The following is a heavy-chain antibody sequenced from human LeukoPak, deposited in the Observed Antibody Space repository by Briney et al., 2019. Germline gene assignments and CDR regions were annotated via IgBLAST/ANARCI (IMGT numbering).Heavy chain of an antibody. Sequence: SGGSLRLSCAASGFTFDDYDISWVRQAPGKGLEWVCNINWNGNNIYYGDSVKGRFTISRDNAKNSVYLQMNSLRAEDTAVYYCARRYMATSAEDFDYWGQGTLVTVSS. CDR2: INWNGNNI. V-gene: IGHV3-20*04. CDR1: GFTFDDYD. CDR3: ARRYMATSAEDFDY. J-gene: IGHJ4*02. D-gene: IGHD3-16*02.